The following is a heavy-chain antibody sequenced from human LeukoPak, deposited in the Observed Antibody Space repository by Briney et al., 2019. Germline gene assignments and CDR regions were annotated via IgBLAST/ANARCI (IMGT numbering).Heavy chain of an antibody. CDR1: GFTFDDYA. J-gene: IGHJ4*02. D-gene: IGHD2-21*02. CDR2: ISGDGGST. V-gene: IGHV3-43*02. Sequence: PGGSLRLSCAASGFTFDDYAMHWVRQAPGKGLEWVSLISGDGGSTYYADSVKGRFTISRDNSKNSPYLQMNSLRTEDTALYYCATGRKNCGGDCFPAGPYDYWGQGTLVTVSS. CDR3: ATGRKNCGGDCFPAGPYDY.